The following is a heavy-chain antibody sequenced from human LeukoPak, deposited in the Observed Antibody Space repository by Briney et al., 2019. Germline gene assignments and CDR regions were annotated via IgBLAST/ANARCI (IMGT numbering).Heavy chain of an antibody. V-gene: IGHV1-69*05. CDR2: IIPIFGTA. CDR1: GGTFSSYA. J-gene: IGHJ5*02. D-gene: IGHD6-6*01. CDR3: ARVGFGEYSSSSGWFDP. Sequence: SVKVSCKASGGTFSSYAISWVRQAPGQGLEWMGGIIPIFGTANYAQKFQGRVTITTDESTSTAYMELSGLRSEDTAVYYCARVGFGEYSSSSGWFDPWGQGTLVTVSS.